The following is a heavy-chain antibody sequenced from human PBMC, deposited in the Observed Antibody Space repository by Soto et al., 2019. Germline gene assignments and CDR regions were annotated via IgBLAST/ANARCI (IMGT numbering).Heavy chain of an antibody. D-gene: IGHD3-3*01. CDR1: GGTFSSYA. J-gene: IGHJ6*02. CDR3: AREAFGVVISNYYYYGMDV. CDR2: IIPIFGTA. Sequence: QVQLVQSGAEVKKPGSSVKVSCKASGGTFSSYAISWVRQAPGQGLEWMGGIIPIFGTANYAQKFQGRVTITANESTSTAYMELSSLGSEDTAVYYCAREAFGVVISNYYYYGMDVWGQGTTVTVSS. V-gene: IGHV1-69*12.